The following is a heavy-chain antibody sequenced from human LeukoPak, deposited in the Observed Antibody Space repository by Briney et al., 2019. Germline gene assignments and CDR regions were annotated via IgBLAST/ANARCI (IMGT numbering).Heavy chain of an antibody. D-gene: IGHD5-18*01. Sequence: SLRLSRARSGFTPSSIAVSWIPPAPRKGLQWVSVNAKTGETTYYAESVKGLLTISRDNSKNPLYLPMNSLRVEDTAVYYCAKHTLASYEYPYYAMDVWGQGTTVTVS. CDR2: NAKTGETT. V-gene: IGHV3-23*01. CDR1: GFTPSSIA. J-gene: IGHJ6*02. CDR3: AKHTLASYEYPYYAMDV.